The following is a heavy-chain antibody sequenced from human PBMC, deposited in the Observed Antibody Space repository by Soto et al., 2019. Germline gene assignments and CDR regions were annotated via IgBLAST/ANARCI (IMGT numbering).Heavy chain of an antibody. Sequence: PSETLSLTCIVSGAALNSGNYYWSWIRQVPGKGLEWIGHIYVTGAVDYNPSLRDRITISQDTSERQFSPNLRLVTAADTAVYYCARLRIATNNYKWFDPWGQGTLVTVSS. CDR1: GAALNSGNYY. J-gene: IGHJ5*02. CDR3: ARLRIATNNYKWFDP. V-gene: IGHV4-31*03. CDR2: IYVTGAV. D-gene: IGHD2-21*01.